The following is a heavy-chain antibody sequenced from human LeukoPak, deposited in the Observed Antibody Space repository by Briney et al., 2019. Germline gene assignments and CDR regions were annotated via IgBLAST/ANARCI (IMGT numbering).Heavy chain of an antibody. Sequence: GGSLRLSCAASGFTFSDYYMSWIRRAPGKGLEWVSYISSSGSTIYYADSVKGRFTISRDNAKNSLYLQMNSLRAEDTAVYYCARTLADIVVVPHAFDIWGQGTMVTVSS. J-gene: IGHJ3*02. CDR1: GFTFSDYY. CDR3: ARTLADIVVVPHAFDI. CDR2: ISSSGSTI. D-gene: IGHD2-2*01. V-gene: IGHV3-11*01.